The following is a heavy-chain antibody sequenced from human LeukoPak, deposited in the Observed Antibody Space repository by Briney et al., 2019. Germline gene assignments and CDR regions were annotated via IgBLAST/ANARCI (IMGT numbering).Heavy chain of an antibody. Sequence: SQTLSLTCTVSGGSISSGDHYWSWIRQAPEKGLEWIGYIYYSGGTNYNPSLKSRVTISVDTSKNQFSLKLTSVTPADTAVYYCARKAAAGIPPLYNWFDPWGQGTLVTVSA. CDR2: IYYSGGT. CDR1: GGSISSGDHY. CDR3: ARKAAAGIPPLYNWFDP. J-gene: IGHJ5*02. V-gene: IGHV4-30-4*08. D-gene: IGHD6-13*01.